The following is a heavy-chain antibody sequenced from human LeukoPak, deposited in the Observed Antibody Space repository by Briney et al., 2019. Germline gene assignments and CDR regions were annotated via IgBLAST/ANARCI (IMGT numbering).Heavy chain of an antibody. CDR1: GYTFTDNY. V-gene: IGHV1-2*06. CDR2: INPKTGGT. J-gene: IGHJ5*02. D-gene: IGHD2-2*01. Sequence: GASVKVSCKASGYTFTDNYIHWVRQAPGQGPEWMGRINPKTGGTNYAQKFQGRVTMTTDTSISTAYMDLSSLRSDDTAVYICARDGPGYCSPTSCSDNWFDPWGQGALVTVSS. CDR3: ARDGPGYCSPTSCSDNWFDP.